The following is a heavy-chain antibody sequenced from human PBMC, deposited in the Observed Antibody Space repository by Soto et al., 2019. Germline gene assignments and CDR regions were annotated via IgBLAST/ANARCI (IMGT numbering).Heavy chain of an antibody. D-gene: IGHD3-10*01. V-gene: IGHV1-69*01. J-gene: IGHJ4*02. Sequence: QVQLVQSGAEVKKPGSSVKVSCKASGGIFSTYAISWLRQAPGQGLEWMGGIIPIFGTPNYAQRFQGRVTMTADESMSTAYMELSRLRSEDTAVYYCARDRDDYGSGNYYNRIDFWGQGTLVTVSS. CDR2: IIPIFGTP. CDR1: GGIFSTYA. CDR3: ARDRDDYGSGNYYNRIDF.